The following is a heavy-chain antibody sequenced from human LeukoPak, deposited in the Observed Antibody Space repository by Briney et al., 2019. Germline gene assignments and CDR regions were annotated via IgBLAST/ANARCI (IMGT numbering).Heavy chain of an antibody. Sequence: GGSLRLSCAASGFTFSSYWMHWVRQAPGKGLVWVSRINSDGSSTSYADSVRGRFTISRDNAKNTLYLQMNSLRAEDTAVYYCARAFRLYSGSYGYFDLWGRGTLVTVSS. CDR2: INSDGSST. CDR1: GFTFSSYW. CDR3: ARAFRLYSGSYGYFDL. J-gene: IGHJ2*01. V-gene: IGHV3-74*01. D-gene: IGHD1-26*01.